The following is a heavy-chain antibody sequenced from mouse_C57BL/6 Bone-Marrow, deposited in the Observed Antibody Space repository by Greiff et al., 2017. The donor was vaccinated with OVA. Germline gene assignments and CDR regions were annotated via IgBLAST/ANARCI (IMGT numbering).Heavy chain of an antibody. CDR1: GFSLTSYG. CDR3: ARMGLGRRYFDV. J-gene: IGHJ1*03. V-gene: IGHV2-2*01. CDR2: IWSGGST. D-gene: IGHD4-1*01. Sequence: VMLVESGPGLVQPSQSLSITCTVSGFSLTSYGVHWVRQSPGKGLEWLGVIWSGGSTDYNAAFISRLSISKDNSKSQVFFKMNSLQADDTAIYYCARMGLGRRYFDVWGTGTTVTVSS.